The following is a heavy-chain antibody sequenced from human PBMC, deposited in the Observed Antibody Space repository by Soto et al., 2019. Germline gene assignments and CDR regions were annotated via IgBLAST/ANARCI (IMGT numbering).Heavy chain of an antibody. D-gene: IGHD2-15*01. Sequence: GGSLRLSCAASGFTFSSYAMHWVRQAPGKGLEWVAVISYDGSNKYYADSVKGRFTISRDNSKNTLYLQMNSLRAEDTAVYYCARAYGGRYEYFDYWGQGTLVTVSS. CDR3: ARAYGGRYEYFDY. J-gene: IGHJ4*02. V-gene: IGHV3-30-3*01. CDR1: GFTFSSYA. CDR2: ISYDGSNK.